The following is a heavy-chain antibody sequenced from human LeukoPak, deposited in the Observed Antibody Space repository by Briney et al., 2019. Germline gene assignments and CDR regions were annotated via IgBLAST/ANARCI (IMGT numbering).Heavy chain of an antibody. CDR3: ARLMRWRESGSPFDY. Sequence: EWLQISCTGSGYRFTTYWIGWVRQMPAKGLEWMGIVYPGDSDTRYSPSFQGQVTISADKSISTPYLQWSSLKAPHTAMYYCARLMRWRESGSPFDYWGQGTLVTVSS. CDR2: VYPGDSDT. CDR1: GYRFTTYW. J-gene: IGHJ4*02. V-gene: IGHV5-51*01. D-gene: IGHD1-14*01.